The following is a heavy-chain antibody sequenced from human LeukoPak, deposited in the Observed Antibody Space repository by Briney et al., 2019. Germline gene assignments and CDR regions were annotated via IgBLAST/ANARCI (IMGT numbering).Heavy chain of an antibody. J-gene: IGHJ4*02. D-gene: IGHD2-2*01. CDR2: INPNSGGT. CDR3: AIEGYCSSTSCAGFDY. Sequence: ASVKASCKASGYTFTGYYMHWVRQAPGQGLEWMGWINPNSGGTNYAKKFQGRVTMTRDTSISTAYMELSRLRSDDTAVEYCAIEGYCSSTSCAGFDYWGQGTLVTVSS. V-gene: IGHV1-2*02. CDR1: GYTFTGYY.